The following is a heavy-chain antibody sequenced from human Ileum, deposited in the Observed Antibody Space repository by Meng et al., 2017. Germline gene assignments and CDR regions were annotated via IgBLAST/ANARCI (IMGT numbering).Heavy chain of an antibody. CDR3: GRGHWGLDY. D-gene: IGHD7-27*01. V-gene: IGHV3-11*01. Sequence: GESLKISCAASGFTFSDHYMTWIRQAPGKGLEWVSFISNSGNIRENADSVKGRFTISRDNAKNALYLQMDSLKVEDTAVYYCGRGHWGLDYWGQGTLVTVSS. CDR1: GFTFSDHY. J-gene: IGHJ4*02. CDR2: ISNSGNIR.